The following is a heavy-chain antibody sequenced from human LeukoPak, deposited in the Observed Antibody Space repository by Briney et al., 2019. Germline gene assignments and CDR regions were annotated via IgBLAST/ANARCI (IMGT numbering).Heavy chain of an antibody. CDR2: IYHSGST. Sequence: PSQTLSLTCAVSGGSISSGGYSWSWIRQPPGKGVEWIGYIYHSGSTYYNPSLKSRVTISVDRSKNQFSLKLSSVTAADTAVYYCARCDGYPTGSWFDPWGQGTLVTVSS. CDR3: ARCDGYPTGSWFDP. CDR1: GGSISSGGYS. V-gene: IGHV4-30-2*01. D-gene: IGHD3-22*01. J-gene: IGHJ5*02.